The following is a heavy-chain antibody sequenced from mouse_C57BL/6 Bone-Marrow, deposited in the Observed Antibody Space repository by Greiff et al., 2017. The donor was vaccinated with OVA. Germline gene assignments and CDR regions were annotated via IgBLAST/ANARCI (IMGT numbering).Heavy chain of an antibody. CDR1: GYTFTDYY. D-gene: IGHD2-2*01. V-gene: IGHV1-76*01. CDR2: IYPGSGNT. Sequence: VQLQQSGAELVRPGASVKLSCKASGYTFTDYYINWVKQRPGQGLEWIARIYPGSGNTYYNEKFKGKATLTAEKSSSTAYMQLSSLTSEDSAVYFCARSLYGYGGYWGQGTTLTVSS. J-gene: IGHJ2*01. CDR3: ARSLYGYGGY.